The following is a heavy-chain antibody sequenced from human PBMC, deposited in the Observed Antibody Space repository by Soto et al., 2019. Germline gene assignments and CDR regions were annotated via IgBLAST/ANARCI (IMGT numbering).Heavy chain of an antibody. CDR2: ISYDGNNR. Sequence: QVQLVESGGGAVQPGRSLRLSCAASGFTLSSHVMHWVRQAPGKGLEWVAVISYDGNNRYYVESVKGRFTISRDNSKNTLYLEMNSLRTEDTAVYYAARTSSVHYGMDVWGRGTTVTVSS. D-gene: IGHD2-2*01. CDR3: ARTSSVHYGMDV. J-gene: IGHJ6*02. V-gene: IGHV3-30*03. CDR1: GFTLSSHV.